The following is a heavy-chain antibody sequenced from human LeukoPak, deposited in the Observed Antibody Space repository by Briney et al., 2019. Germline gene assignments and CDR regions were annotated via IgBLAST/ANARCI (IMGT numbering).Heavy chain of an antibody. CDR1: GFTFSSNG. J-gene: IGHJ4*02. CDR3: AKSPLGSSSWYYFDY. V-gene: IGHV3-30*18. Sequence: GGSLRLSCAASGFTFSSNGMHWVRQAPGKGLEWVAVISYDGSNKYYADSVRGRFTISRDNSKNTLYLQMNSLRAEDTAVYYCAKSPLGSSSWYYFDYWGQGTLVTVSS. CDR2: ISYDGSNK. D-gene: IGHD6-13*01.